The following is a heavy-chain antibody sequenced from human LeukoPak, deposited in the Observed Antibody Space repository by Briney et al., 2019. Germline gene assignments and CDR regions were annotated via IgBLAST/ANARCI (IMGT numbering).Heavy chain of an antibody. CDR3: ARGDLHYHDSTRRGFDI. J-gene: IGHJ3*02. CDR2: ISGSGGST. V-gene: IGHV3-23*01. D-gene: IGHD3-10*01. CDR1: GFTFSSYA. Sequence: PGGSLRLSCAASGFTFSSYAMSWVRQAPGKGLEWVSAISGSGGSTYYADSVKGRFTISRDNSKNTLYLQMNSLRAEDTAVYYCARGDLHYHDSTRRGFDIWGQGTKVTVSS.